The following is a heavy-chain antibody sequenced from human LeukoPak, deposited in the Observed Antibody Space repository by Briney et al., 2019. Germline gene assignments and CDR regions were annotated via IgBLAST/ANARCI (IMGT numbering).Heavy chain of an antibody. V-gene: IGHV4-39*01. Sequence: SETLSLTCTVSGDXISSDYYWGWIRQPPGKGLEWIGSMYYTGSTYYNPSLESRVTISVDTSKNQFSLRLNSVTAADTSVYYCARHVATTRKSFDSWGQGTPVTVSS. J-gene: IGHJ4*02. D-gene: IGHD1-14*01. CDR3: ARHVATTRKSFDS. CDR1: GDXISSDYY. CDR2: MYYTGST.